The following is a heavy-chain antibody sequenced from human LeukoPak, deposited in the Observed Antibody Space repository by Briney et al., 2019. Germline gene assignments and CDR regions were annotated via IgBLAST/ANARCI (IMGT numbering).Heavy chain of an antibody. J-gene: IGHJ4*02. V-gene: IGHV3-48*01. Sequence: PGGSLRLSCAASGFTFSSYSMNWVRQAPGKGLEWVSYISSSSSTTYYADSVKGRFTISRDNSKNTLYLQMNSLRAEDTAVYYCAKDGGSSSWYVNSFPGHDYWGQGTLVTVSS. CDR1: GFTFSSYS. D-gene: IGHD6-13*01. CDR3: AKDGGSSSWYVNSFPGHDY. CDR2: ISSSSSTT.